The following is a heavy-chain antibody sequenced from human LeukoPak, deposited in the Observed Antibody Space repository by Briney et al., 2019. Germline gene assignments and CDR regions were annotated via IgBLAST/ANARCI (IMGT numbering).Heavy chain of an antibody. CDR3: ARGIYKTGWFYLDY. CDR1: GDTFSNYA. D-gene: IGHD6-19*01. V-gene: IGHV1-69*04. CDR2: IIPMLVIA. J-gene: IGHJ4*02. Sequence: SVKVSFKASGDTFSNYAIGWVRQAPGQGLEWMGRIIPMLVIADYAQKFQGRVTITADKSTNTAYMELSSLRSEDTAVYYCARGIYKTGWFYLDYWGQGTLVTVSS.